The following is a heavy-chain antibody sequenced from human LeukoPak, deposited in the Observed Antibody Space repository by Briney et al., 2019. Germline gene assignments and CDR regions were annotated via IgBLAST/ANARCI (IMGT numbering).Heavy chain of an antibody. J-gene: IGHJ4*02. Sequence: ASVKVSCKASGGTFSSSSISWVRQAPGQGLEWMGGIIPIFGTANYAQKFQGRVTITADESTRTAYMKLSSLRSEDTAVYYCARLGPASSGWPESFDYWGQGTLVTVSS. CDR1: GGTFSSSS. CDR2: IIPIFGTA. CDR3: ARLGPASSGWPESFDY. V-gene: IGHV1-69*13. D-gene: IGHD6-19*01.